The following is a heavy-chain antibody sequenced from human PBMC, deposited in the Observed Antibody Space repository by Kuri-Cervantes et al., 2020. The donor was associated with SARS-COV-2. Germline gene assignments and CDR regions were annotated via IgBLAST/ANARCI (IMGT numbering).Heavy chain of an antibody. D-gene: IGHD6-13*01. J-gene: IGHJ6*03. V-gene: IGHV4-59*11. CDR3: ARAPSWVAAGTFYAYYYYMDV. CDR2: IYYSGST. CDR1: GVSISSHY. Sequence: SETLSLTCTVSGVSISSHYWSWIRLPPGKGLEWIGYIYYSGSTNYNPSLKSRVTISVDTSKNQFSLKLGSVTAADTAVYYCARAPSWVAAGTFYAYYYYMDVWGKGTTVTVSS.